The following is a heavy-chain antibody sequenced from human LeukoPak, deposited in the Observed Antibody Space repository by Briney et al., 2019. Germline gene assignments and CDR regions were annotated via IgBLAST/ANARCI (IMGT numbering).Heavy chain of an antibody. CDR3: ARLGGAQGWFDP. Sequence: SETLSLTCTVSGGSISSYYRSWIRQPPGKGLEWIGYIYYSGSTYYNPSLKSRVTVSVDTSKNQFSLKLSSVTAADTAVYYCARLGGAQGWFDPWGQGTLVTVSS. J-gene: IGHJ5*02. CDR2: IYYSGST. D-gene: IGHD4-17*01. CDR1: GGSISSYY. V-gene: IGHV4-59*08.